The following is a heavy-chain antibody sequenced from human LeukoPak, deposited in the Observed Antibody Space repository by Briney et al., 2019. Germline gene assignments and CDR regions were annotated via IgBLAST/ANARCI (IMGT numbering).Heavy chain of an antibody. V-gene: IGHV2-5*01. D-gene: IGHD3-22*01. CDR2: IYWNDDK. CDR1: GFSLTTSGMG. J-gene: IGHJ4*02. Sequence: SGPTLVKPTQTLTLTCTFSGFSLTTSGMGVGWIRQPPGKALEWLALIYWNDDKRYSPSLKSRLTITKDTSKKQVVLSMTNMDPVDTATYYCAHGYYSDSNDYSLPLSDWGQGTLVTVSS. CDR3: AHGYYSDSNDYSLPLSD.